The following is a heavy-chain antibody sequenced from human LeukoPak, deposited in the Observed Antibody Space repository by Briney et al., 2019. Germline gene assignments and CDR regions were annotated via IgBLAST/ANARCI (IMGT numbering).Heavy chain of an antibody. CDR2: FYYPGAT. CDR3: ARDLHDYGDYGRAFDI. Sequence: PSETLSLTCTVSGGSVSSGGYYWSWIRQPPGKGLEWIGYFYYPGATNSNPSLKSRVTMSIDTSKNQFSLKLRSVTAADTAMYYCARDLHDYGDYGRAFDIWGQGTMVAVSS. J-gene: IGHJ3*02. V-gene: IGHV4-61*08. D-gene: IGHD4-17*01. CDR1: GGSVSSGGYY.